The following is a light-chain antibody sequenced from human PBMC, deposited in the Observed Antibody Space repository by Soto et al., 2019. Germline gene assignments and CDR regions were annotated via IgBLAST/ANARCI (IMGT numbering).Light chain of an antibody. J-gene: IGKJ1*01. V-gene: IGKV3-20*01. CDR1: QTISSRY. CDR3: HNSGNSHGK. Sequence: EIVTTQSPAGLAHPPLEGAKLSCRSSQTISSRYLTWYQQKSGQVPRLLIYGASSRATGIPDRFSGSGSGTDFTLTISRLEPEDVAVYYCHNSGNSHGKCGKGTMVAIK. CDR2: GAS.